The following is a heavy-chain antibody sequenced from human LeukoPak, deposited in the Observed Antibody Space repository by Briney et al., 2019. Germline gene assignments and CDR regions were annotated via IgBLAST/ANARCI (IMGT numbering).Heavy chain of an antibody. CDR2: INPNSGGT. CDR3: ARDEFRYSGYDSFDY. J-gene: IGHJ4*02. Sequence: ASVKVSCKASGYTFTGYYMHWVRQAPGQGLEWMGWINPNSGGTNYAQKLQGRVTMTTDTLTSTAYMELRSLRSDDTAVYYCARDEFRYSGYDSFDYWGQGTLVTVSS. V-gene: IGHV1-2*02. D-gene: IGHD5-12*01. CDR1: GYTFTGYY.